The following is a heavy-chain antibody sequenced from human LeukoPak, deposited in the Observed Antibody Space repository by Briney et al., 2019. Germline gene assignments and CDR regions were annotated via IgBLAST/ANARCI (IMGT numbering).Heavy chain of an antibody. Sequence: GASVKVSCKASGYTFTGYYMHWVRQAPGQGLEWMGWINPNSGGTNYAQKFQGRVTMTRDTSISTAYMELSRLRSDDTAVYYCASSSTVGWSGNFDYWGQGTLVTVSS. CDR3: ASSSTVGWSGNFDY. J-gene: IGHJ4*02. V-gene: IGHV1-2*02. D-gene: IGHD4-23*01. CDR1: GYTFTGYY. CDR2: INPNSGGT.